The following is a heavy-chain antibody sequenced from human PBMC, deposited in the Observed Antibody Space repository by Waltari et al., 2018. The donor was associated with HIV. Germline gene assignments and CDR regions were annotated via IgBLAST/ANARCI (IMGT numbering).Heavy chain of an antibody. CDR1: GYAISGGYY. J-gene: IGHJ5*02. D-gene: IGHD6-19*01. CDR2: IYPSGST. V-gene: IGHV4-38-2*01. CDR3: ARRAVAGTNWFDP. Sequence: QVQLQESGPGLVEPSETPSLTCAVSGYAISGGYYWDWVRQPPGKGLECIGSIYPSGSTYYNPSLKSRVIISVDTSKNQFSLRLNSVTAADTAVYYCARRAVAGTNWFDPWGQGTLVTVPS.